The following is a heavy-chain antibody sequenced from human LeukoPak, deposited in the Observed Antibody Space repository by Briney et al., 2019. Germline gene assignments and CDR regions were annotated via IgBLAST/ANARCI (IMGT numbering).Heavy chain of an antibody. J-gene: IGHJ4*02. V-gene: IGHV1-69*13. CDR1: GGTFSSYA. CDR2: IIPIFGTA. CDR3: ARRLLASESFDY. Sequence: GASVTVSCKASGGTFSSYAISWVRQAPGQGLEWMGGIIPIFGTANYAQKFQGRVTITADESTSTAYMELSSLRSEDTAVYYCARRLLASESFDYWGQGTLVTVSS. D-gene: IGHD3-3*01.